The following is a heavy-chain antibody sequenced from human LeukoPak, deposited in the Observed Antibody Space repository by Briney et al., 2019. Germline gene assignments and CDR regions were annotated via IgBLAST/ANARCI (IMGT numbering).Heavy chain of an antibody. D-gene: IGHD5-18*01. CDR3: ARKGYTYGSFNY. V-gene: IGHV4-4*02. CDR1: GGSISSSNW. J-gene: IGHJ4*02. Sequence: SGTLSLTCAVSGGSISSSNWWSWVRQPPGKGLEWIGEIYHSGSTNFNPSLKSRVTISVDKSKSQFSLKLSSVTAADTAVYYCARKGYTYGSFNYWGQGTLVTVSS. CDR2: IYHSGST.